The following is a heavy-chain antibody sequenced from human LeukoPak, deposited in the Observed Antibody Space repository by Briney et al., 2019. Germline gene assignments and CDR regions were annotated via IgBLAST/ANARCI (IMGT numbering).Heavy chain of an antibody. CDR1: GYTFIHHY. V-gene: IGHV1-2*02. CDR2: INPNSGGT. CDR3: AREEGLHDAFDI. Sequence: ASVKVSCKASGYTFIHHYIHWVRQAPGQGLEWMGWINPNSGGTNYAQKFQGRCTMTRDTSISTAYMELSRLRSDDTAVYYCAREEGLHDAFDIWGQGTMVTVSS. D-gene: IGHD3-16*01. J-gene: IGHJ3*02.